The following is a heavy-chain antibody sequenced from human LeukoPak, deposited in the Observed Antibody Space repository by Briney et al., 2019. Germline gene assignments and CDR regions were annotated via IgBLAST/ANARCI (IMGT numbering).Heavy chain of an antibody. CDR1: GFTFSSYS. J-gene: IGHJ4*02. Sequence: GGSLRLSCAASGFTFSSYSMNWVRQAPGKGLEWVSAISGSGGSTYYADSVKGRFTISRDNSKNTLYLQMNSLRAEDTAVYYCAKGQDLLWFGEPIYYFDYWGQGTLVTVSS. CDR2: ISGSGGST. CDR3: AKGQDLLWFGEPIYYFDY. V-gene: IGHV3-23*01. D-gene: IGHD3-10*01.